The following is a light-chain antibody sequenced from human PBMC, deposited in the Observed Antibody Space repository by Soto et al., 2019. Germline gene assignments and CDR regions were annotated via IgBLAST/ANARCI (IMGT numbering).Light chain of an antibody. J-gene: IGKJ2*01. Sequence: DFVMTQSPESLSGSLGERATISCRSSRSVFYTPNGKNDLAWYQQKPGQPLKLLISWASTRESGVPDRFSGSGSGTDFTLTIDSLQAEDVAVYYCQHYYEFPYTFGQGTNLEIK. CDR3: QHYYEFPYT. V-gene: IGKV4-1*01. CDR2: WAS. CDR1: RSVFYTPNGKND.